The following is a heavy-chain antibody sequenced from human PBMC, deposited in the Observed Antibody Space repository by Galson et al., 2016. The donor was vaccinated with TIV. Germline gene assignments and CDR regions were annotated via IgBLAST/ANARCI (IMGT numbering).Heavy chain of an antibody. CDR1: GYTFTSYT. J-gene: IGHJ2*01. Sequence: SVKVSCKASGYTFTSYTMHWVRQAPGQRLEWMGWINVYNGNTRYSQKFRDRVTITRGTSATTAYMETYMELSSLKSEDTAVYYCARVAPGSGPLRVGSWYFDLWGRGTLVTVSS. CDR2: INVYNGNT. CDR3: ARVAPGSGPLRVGSWYFDL. V-gene: IGHV1-3*01. D-gene: IGHD2-15*01.